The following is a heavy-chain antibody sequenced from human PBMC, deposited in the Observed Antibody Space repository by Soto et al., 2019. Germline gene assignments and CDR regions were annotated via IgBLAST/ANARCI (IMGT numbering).Heavy chain of an antibody. J-gene: IGHJ5*02. CDR2: ISAYNGNT. Sequence: ASVKVSCKASGYTFTSYGISWVRQAPGQGLEWMGWISAYNGNTNYAQKLQGRVTMTTDTSTSTAYMELRSLRFDDTAVYYCARDRLELLMNDQFDPWGQGTLVTVSS. D-gene: IGHD2-15*01. V-gene: IGHV1-18*01. CDR1: GYTFTSYG. CDR3: ARDRLELLMNDQFDP.